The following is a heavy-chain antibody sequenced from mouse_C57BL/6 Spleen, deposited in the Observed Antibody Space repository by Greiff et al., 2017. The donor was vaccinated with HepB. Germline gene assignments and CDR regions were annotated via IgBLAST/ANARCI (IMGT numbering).Heavy chain of an antibody. J-gene: IGHJ2*01. CDR3: AREADYDRGNFDY. Sequence: EVQLVESEGGLVQPGSSMKLSCTASGFTFSDYYMAWVRQVPEKGLEWVANINYDGSSTYYLDSLKSRFIISRDNAKNILYLQMSSLKSEDTATYDCAREADYDRGNFDYWGQGTTLTVSS. D-gene: IGHD2-4*01. CDR2: INYDGSST. V-gene: IGHV5-16*01. CDR1: GFTFSDYY.